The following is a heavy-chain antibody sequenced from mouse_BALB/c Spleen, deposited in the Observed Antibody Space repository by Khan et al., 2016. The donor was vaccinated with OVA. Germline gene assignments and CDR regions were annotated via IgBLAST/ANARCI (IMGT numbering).Heavy chain of an antibody. CDR2: ISSGSATI. D-gene: IGHD2-4*01. CDR3: ARSLITTWYFDV. Sequence: EVELVESGGGLVQPGGSRKLSCAASGFTFSNFGMHWVRQAPEKGLEWVAYISSGSATIYYADTVKGRFTLSRANPKNTLFLQMTSLRSEDTAIYYCARSLITTWYFDVWGAGTTVTVSS. V-gene: IGHV5-17*02. CDR1: GFTFSNFG. J-gene: IGHJ1*01.